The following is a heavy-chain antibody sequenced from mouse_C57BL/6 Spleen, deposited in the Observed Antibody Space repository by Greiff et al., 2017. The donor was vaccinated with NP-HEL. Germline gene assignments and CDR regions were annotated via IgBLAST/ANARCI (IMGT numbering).Heavy chain of an antibody. J-gene: IGHJ2*01. CDR1: GYTFTSYW. V-gene: IGHV1-64*01. D-gene: IGHD2-13*01. Sequence: QVHVKQPGAELVKPGASVKLSCKASGYTFTSYWMHWVKQRPGQGLEWIGMIHPNSGSTNYNEKFKSKATLTVDKSSSTAYMQLSSLTSEDSAVYYCARYGDLYYFDYWGQGTTLTVSS. CDR2: IHPNSGST. CDR3: ARYGDLYYFDY.